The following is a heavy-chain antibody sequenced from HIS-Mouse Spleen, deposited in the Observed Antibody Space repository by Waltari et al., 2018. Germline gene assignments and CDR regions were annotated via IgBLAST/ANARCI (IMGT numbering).Heavy chain of an antibody. CDR3: AKDKHHAFDY. Sequence: QVQLVESGGGVVQPGRSLRLSCAASGFTFSSYGMHWVSQAPGKGLEWVAVISYDGSKKYYADSVKGRFTISRDNSKNTLYLQMNSLRAEDTAVYYCAKDKHHAFDYWGQGTLVTVSS. V-gene: IGHV3-30*18. CDR1: GFTFSSYG. CDR2: ISYDGSKK. J-gene: IGHJ4*02.